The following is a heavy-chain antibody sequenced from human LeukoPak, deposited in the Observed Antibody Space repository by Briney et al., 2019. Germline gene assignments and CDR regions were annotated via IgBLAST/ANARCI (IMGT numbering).Heavy chain of an antibody. CDR3: ARPSSYSSAWGSDH. CDR1: GLTYSSYW. J-gene: IGHJ4*02. D-gene: IGHD6-19*01. CDR2: INEDGSQK. Sequence: GGTLRLSCVTSGLTYSSYWMSWARQAPGKGLEGGANINEDGSQKTYVDSMKGRLTISRDNATNSVYLQMDSLRVDDTAVYYCARPSSYSSAWGSDHWGQGTLVTVRS. V-gene: IGHV3-7*01.